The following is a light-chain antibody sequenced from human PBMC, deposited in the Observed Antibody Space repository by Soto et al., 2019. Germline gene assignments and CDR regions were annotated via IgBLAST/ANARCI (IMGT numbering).Light chain of an antibody. CDR2: AAS. CDR3: QKYSSVPV. CDR1: QDIRNF. Sequence: DIQMTQSPTSLSASVGDRVTITCRARQDIRNFAAWYQPKPGKAPKLLIYAASTLQSGVPSRFRGSGSGTNFTHTINSLQPEDFATYSCQKYSSVPVFGPGTKVEIK. J-gene: IGKJ3*01. V-gene: IGKV1-27*01.